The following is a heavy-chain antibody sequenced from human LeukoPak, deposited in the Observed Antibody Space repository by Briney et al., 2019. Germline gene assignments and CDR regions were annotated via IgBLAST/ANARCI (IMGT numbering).Heavy chain of an antibody. CDR3: AKDEDYGDYVLSY. Sequence: GGSLRLSCAASGFTFSSYGMHWVRQAPGKGMEWMAVISYDGSNKYSADSVKGRFTISRDNSKNTLYLQMNSLRAEDTAVYYCAKDEDYGDYVLSYWGQGTLVTVSS. V-gene: IGHV3-30*18. J-gene: IGHJ4*02. D-gene: IGHD4-17*01. CDR2: ISYDGSNK. CDR1: GFTFSSYG.